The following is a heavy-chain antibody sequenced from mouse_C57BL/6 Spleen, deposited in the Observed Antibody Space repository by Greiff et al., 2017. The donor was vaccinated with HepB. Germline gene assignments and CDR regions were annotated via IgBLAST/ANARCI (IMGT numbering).Heavy chain of an antibody. J-gene: IGHJ4*01. CDR3: ARDYYGSSSYYYAMDY. V-gene: IGHV1-80*01. CDR1: GYAFSSYW. D-gene: IGHD1-1*01. Sequence: VHLVESGAELVKPGASVKISCKASGYAFSSYWMNWVKQRPGKGLEWIGQIYPGDGDTNYNGKFKGKATLTADKSSSTAYMQLSSLTSEDSAVYFCARDYYGSSSYYYAMDYWGQGTSVTVSS. CDR2: IYPGDGDT.